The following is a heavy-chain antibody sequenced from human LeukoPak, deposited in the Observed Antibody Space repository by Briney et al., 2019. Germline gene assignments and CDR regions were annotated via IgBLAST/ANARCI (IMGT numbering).Heavy chain of an antibody. J-gene: IGHJ4*02. V-gene: IGHV3-23*01. D-gene: IGHD3-22*01. Sequence: PGGSLRLSCAASGFTFSSYAMSWVRQAPGKGLEWVSAISGSGGSTYYADSVKGRFAISRDNSKNTLYLQMNSLRAEDTAVYYCAKAYDSSGYYYGSADYFDYWGQGTLVTVSS. CDR3: AKAYDSSGYYYGSADYFDY. CDR2: ISGSGGST. CDR1: GFTFSSYA.